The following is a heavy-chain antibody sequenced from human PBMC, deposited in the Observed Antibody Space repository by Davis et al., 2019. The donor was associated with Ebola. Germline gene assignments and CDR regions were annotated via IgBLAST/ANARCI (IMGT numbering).Heavy chain of an antibody. J-gene: IGHJ4*02. CDR2: IRSKANSYAT. Sequence: GESLKISCAASGFTFSGSAMHWVRQASGKGLEWVGRIRSKANSYATAYAASVKGRFTISRDDSKNTLYLQMNSLKTEDTAVYYCTTQKSSGWYLDFDYWGRGTLVTVSS. D-gene: IGHD6-19*01. CDR1: GFTFSGSA. CDR3: TTQKSSGWYLDFDY. V-gene: IGHV3-73*01.